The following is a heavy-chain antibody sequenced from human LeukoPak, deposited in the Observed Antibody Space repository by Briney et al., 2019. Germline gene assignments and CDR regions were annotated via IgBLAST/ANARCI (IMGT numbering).Heavy chain of an antibody. CDR2: ISYDGSNK. Sequence: GGSLRLSCAASGFTFSSYAMHSVRQAPAKGLEWVAVISYDGSNKYYADSVKGRFTISRDNSKNTLYLQMNSLRAEDTAVYYCARDSGYSYGSDYWGQGTLVTVSS. CDR1: GFTFSSYA. CDR3: ARDSGYSYGSDY. J-gene: IGHJ4*02. D-gene: IGHD5-18*01. V-gene: IGHV3-30*04.